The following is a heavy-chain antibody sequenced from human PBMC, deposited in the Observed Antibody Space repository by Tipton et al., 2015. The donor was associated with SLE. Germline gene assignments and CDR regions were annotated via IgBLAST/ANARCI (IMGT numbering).Heavy chain of an antibody. V-gene: IGHV4-39*07. CDR3: ARHGRQLGPFDY. CDR2: ISDTGNT. J-gene: IGHJ4*02. D-gene: IGHD6-6*01. Sequence: TLSLTCSVSGGSIITNSYSWAWIRQPPGKALELIGSISDTGNTYYNQSLKSRLLISIDASKKQFSLTLKSVTAADTALYFCARHGRQLGPFDYWGPGKLVTVSS. CDR1: GGSIITNSYS.